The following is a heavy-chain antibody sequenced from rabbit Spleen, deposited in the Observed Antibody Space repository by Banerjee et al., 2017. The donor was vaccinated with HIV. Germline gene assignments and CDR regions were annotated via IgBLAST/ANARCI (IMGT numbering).Heavy chain of an antibody. CDR3: ARGAGNNSENLSQLNL. D-gene: IGHD4-2*01. J-gene: IGHJ3*01. CDR1: GLDFSSSYW. CDR2: IDVGRTGRT. Sequence: QEQLVESGGGLVQPGGSLTLTCMSSGLDFSSSYWICWVRQSPGKGLEWITCIDVGRTGRTYCENGAKGRFTISRTSSTTVAVQMSSLTTADTATYFCARGAGNNSENLSQLNLWGPSNLVTDS. V-gene: IGHV1S45*01.